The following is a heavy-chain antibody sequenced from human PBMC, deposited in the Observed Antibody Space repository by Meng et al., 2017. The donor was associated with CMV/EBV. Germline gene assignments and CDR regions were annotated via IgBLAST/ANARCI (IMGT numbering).Heavy chain of an antibody. V-gene: IGHV3-7*01. Sequence: GESLKISCAASGFTFSSYWMSWVRQAPGKGLEWVANIKQDGSEKYYVDSVKGRFTISRDNAKNSLYLQMNSLRAEDTAVYYCATDPTYYDFWSSHFIDYWGQGTLVTAS. CDR3: ATDPTYYDFWSSHFIDY. CDR1: GFTFSSYW. CDR2: IKQDGSEK. D-gene: IGHD3-3*01. J-gene: IGHJ4*02.